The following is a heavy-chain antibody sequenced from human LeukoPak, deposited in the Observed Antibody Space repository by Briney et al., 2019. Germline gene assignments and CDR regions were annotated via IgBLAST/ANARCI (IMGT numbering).Heavy chain of an antibody. D-gene: IGHD4-11*01. V-gene: IGHV4-4*09. CDR1: GGSFDSKY. CDR3: ANYIRSVHYYMDA. J-gene: IGHJ6*03. CDR2: IYTSGST. Sequence: SETLSLTCSVSGGSFDSKYWSWIRQPPGKGLEWIGYIYTSGSTNFNPSLRSRVAMPIDTSKNQFSLKVYSVTAADTAVYYCANYIRSVHYYMDAWGKGTTVIVSS.